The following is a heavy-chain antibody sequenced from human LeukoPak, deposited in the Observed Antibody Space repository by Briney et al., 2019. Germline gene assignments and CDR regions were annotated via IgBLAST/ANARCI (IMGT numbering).Heavy chain of an antibody. CDR3: ARVKWELPNHAFDI. V-gene: IGHV1-2*02. Sequence: ASVKVSCKASGYTFTGYYMHWVRQAPGQGLEWMGWINPNSGGTNYAQKFQGRVTMTRDTSISTAYMQLSRLRSDDTAVYYCARVKWELPNHAFDIWGQGTMVTVSS. D-gene: IGHD1-26*01. J-gene: IGHJ3*02. CDR1: GYTFTGYY. CDR2: INPNSGGT.